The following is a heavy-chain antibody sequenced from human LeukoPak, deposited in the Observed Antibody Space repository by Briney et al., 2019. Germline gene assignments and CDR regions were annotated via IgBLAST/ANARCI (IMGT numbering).Heavy chain of an antibody. CDR2: ITGSGGST. CDR1: GFTFDDYG. J-gene: IGHJ4*02. Sequence: PGGSLRLSCAASGFTFDDYGMSWVRQAPGKGLEWVSAITGSGGSTYYADSVKGRFTISRDNSKNSLYLQMNSLRAEDTAVYYCARDYYDSSGYWPHPFFDYWGQGTLVTVSS. CDR3: ARDYYDSSGYWPHPFFDY. V-gene: IGHV3-23*01. D-gene: IGHD3-22*01.